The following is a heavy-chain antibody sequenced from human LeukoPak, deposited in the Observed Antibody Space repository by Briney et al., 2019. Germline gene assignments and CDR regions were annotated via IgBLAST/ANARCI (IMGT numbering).Heavy chain of an antibody. CDR3: AREVGEYCSSTSCSRFDP. CDR1: EYTFTGYY. D-gene: IGHD2-2*01. Sequence: ASVKVSCKASEYTFTGYYMHWARQAPGQGLEWMGWISPNSGGTNYAQKFQGRVTMTRDTSISTAYMGLSRLRSDDTAVYYCAREVGEYCSSTSCSRFDPWGQGTLVTVSS. V-gene: IGHV1-2*02. J-gene: IGHJ5*02. CDR2: ISPNSGGT.